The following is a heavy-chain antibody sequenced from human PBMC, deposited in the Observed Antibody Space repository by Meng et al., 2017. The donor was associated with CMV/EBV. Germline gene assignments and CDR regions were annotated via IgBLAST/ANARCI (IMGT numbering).Heavy chain of an antibody. CDR1: GFTFSSYE. CDR3: ARVHITIFGVAPDY. D-gene: IGHD3-3*01. V-gene: IGHV3-48*03. CDR2: ISSSGSTI. J-gene: IGHJ4*02. Sequence: GGSLRLSCAASGFTFSSYEMNWARQAPGKGLEWVSYISSSGSTIYYADSVKGRFTISRDNAKNSLYLQMNSLGAEDTAVYYCARVHITIFGVAPDYWGQGTLVTVSS.